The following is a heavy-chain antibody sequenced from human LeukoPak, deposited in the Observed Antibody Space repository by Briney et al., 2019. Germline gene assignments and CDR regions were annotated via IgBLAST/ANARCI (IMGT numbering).Heavy chain of an antibody. D-gene: IGHD3-3*01. V-gene: IGHV3-66*01. CDR3: AINYDFWSGYHRAFDY. CDR1: GFTVSSNY. J-gene: IGHJ4*02. Sequence: PGGSLRLSCAASGFTVSSNYMSWARQAPGKGLEWVSVIYSGGSTYYADSVKGRFTISRDNSKNTLYLQMNSLRAEDTAVYYCAINYDFWSGYHRAFDYWGQGTLVTVSS. CDR2: IYSGGST.